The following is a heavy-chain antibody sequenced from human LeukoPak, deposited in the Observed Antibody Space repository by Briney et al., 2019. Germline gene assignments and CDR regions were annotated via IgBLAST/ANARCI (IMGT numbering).Heavy chain of an antibody. J-gene: IGHJ4*02. CDR2: ISGSGGST. D-gene: IGHD6-13*01. Sequence: GGSLRLSCAASGFTFSSYAMSWVPQAPGKGLEGVSAISGSGGSTYYADSVKGRFTISRDNSKNTLYLQMNSLRAEDTAVYYCASAASSSWYYFDYWGQGTLVTVSS. CDR1: GFTFSSYA. V-gene: IGHV3-23*01. CDR3: ASAASSSWYYFDY.